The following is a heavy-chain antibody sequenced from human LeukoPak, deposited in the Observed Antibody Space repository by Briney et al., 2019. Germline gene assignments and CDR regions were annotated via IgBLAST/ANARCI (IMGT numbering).Heavy chain of an antibody. D-gene: IGHD3-22*01. V-gene: IGHV5-51*01. J-gene: IGHJ4*02. CDR3: ARGPRYYYDSSGYRHFDY. CDR1: GYSFTSYC. Sequence: GESLKISCKGSGYSFTSYCIGWVRQLPGKGLEWMGIIYPGDSDTRYSPSFQGQVTISADKSISTAYLQWSSLKASDTAMYYCARGPRYYYDSSGYRHFDYWGQGTLVTVSS. CDR2: IYPGDSDT.